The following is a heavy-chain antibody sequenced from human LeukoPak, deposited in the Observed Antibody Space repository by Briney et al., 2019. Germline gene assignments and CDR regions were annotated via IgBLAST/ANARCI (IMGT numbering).Heavy chain of an antibody. J-gene: IGHJ4*02. D-gene: IGHD3-10*01. CDR1: GGSISSSSYY. CDR2: IYYSGST. V-gene: IGHV4-39*01. CDR3: ARLGIIRGKDY. Sequence: SETLSLTCTVSGGSISSSSYYWGWIRQPPGKGLEWIGSIYYSGSTYYNPSLKCRVTISVDTSKNQFSLKLSSVPAADTAVYYCARLGIIRGKDYWGQGTLVTVSS.